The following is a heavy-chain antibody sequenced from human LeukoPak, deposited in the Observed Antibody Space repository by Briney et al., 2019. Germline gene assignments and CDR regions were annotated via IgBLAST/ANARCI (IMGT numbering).Heavy chain of an antibody. CDR2: ITHNGGAT. CDR3: ARETKVGGFDI. Sequence: GGSLRLSCEASGFTFSTYAMHWVRQAPGKGLEYVSIITHNGGATYYANSVKGRFTISRDNSKNTLYLQMGSLRTEDTAVYYCARETKVGGFDIWGQGALVSVSS. V-gene: IGHV3-64*01. CDR1: GFTFSTYA. J-gene: IGHJ3*02.